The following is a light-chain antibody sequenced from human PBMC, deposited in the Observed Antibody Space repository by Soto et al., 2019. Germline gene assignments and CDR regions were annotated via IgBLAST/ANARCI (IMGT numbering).Light chain of an antibody. Sequence: QSALTQPASVSGSPGQSITISCTGTSSDVGGYNYVSWYQQHPGKAPKLMIYEVSNRPSGVSNRFSGSKSGNTASLTISGLQAEDEADYYCSSYTITSTPVFGGGTKVTVL. J-gene: IGLJ3*02. CDR1: SSDVGGYNY. CDR3: SSYTITSTPV. V-gene: IGLV2-14*01. CDR2: EVS.